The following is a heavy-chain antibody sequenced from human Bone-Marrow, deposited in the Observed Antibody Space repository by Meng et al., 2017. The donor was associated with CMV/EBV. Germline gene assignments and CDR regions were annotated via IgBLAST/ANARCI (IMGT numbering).Heavy chain of an antibody. CDR2: IYYSGSS. J-gene: IGHJ3*02. V-gene: IGHV4-59*01. CDR3: ARDRNAAFDI. CDR1: GVSISSYY. Sequence: SETLSLTCTVSGVSISSYYWSWIRQPPGKGLEWIGYIYYSGSSNHNPSLKSRVTISVDTSKSQFSLKLNSVTAADTAVYYCARDRNAAFDIWGQGTMVTVSS.